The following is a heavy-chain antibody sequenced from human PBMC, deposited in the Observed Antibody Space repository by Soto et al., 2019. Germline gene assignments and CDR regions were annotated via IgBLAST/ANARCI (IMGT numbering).Heavy chain of an antibody. CDR2: ISAYNGNT. J-gene: IGHJ6*02. Sequence: QVRLVQSGAEVKKPGASVKVSCKASGYTFTSYGISWVRQAPGQGLEWMGWISAYNGNTNYAQKLQGRVTMTTDTSTSTAYMELRSLRSDDTAVYYCARAYYDILTGYGHGMDVWGQGTTVTVSS. CDR3: ARAYYDILTGYGHGMDV. D-gene: IGHD3-9*01. CDR1: GYTFTSYG. V-gene: IGHV1-18*01.